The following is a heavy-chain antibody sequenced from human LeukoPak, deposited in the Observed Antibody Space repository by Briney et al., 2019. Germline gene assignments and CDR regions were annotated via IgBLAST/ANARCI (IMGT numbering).Heavy chain of an antibody. CDR1: GYIFTPYW. V-gene: IGHV5-51*01. D-gene: IGHD6-6*01. Sequence: GESLKISCQISGYIFTPYWIAWVRQMPGKGLEWMGVIYPADSDTKYSPSFQGQVTFSVDKSISTAYLQWNSLKASDTAIYYCARRPAFYFDYWGQGTLVTVSS. J-gene: IGHJ4*02. CDR2: IYPADSDT. CDR3: ARRPAFYFDY.